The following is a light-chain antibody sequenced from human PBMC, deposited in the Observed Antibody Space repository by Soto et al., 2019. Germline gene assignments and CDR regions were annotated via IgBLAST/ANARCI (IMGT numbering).Light chain of an antibody. J-gene: IGKJ1*01. CDR1: QSVSSNY. Sequence: EIVLTQSPGTLSLSPGERATLSCRASQSVSSNYLVWYQQKPGQAPRLLIHGASSRATGIPDRFSGSGSGTDFTLTISSLEPEDFAVYYCQQYGSSPPWTFGQGTKVEIK. CDR2: GAS. CDR3: QQYGSSPPWT. V-gene: IGKV3-20*01.